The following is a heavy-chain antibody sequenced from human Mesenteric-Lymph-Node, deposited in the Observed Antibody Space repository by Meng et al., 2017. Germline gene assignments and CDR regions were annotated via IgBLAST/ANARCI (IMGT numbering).Heavy chain of an antibody. CDR2: TSHSGST. Sequence: QEQSQESGPGSVKPSETLSLTCAVAGGSISRSDWWSWVRQPPGKGLEWIGETSHSGSTNYSPSLKSRVTISLDKSKNQLSLKLNSVTAADTAGYYCASSDYYRSDYWGQGTLVTVSS. CDR1: GGSISRSDW. J-gene: IGHJ4*02. CDR3: ASSDYYRSDY. V-gene: IGHV4-4*02. D-gene: IGHD3-22*01.